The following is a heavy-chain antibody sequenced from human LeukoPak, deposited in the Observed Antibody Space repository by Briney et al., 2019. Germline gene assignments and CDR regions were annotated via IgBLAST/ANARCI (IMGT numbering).Heavy chain of an antibody. J-gene: IGHJ6*02. D-gene: IGHD3-10*01. CDR2: INHSGST. V-gene: IGHV4-34*01. Sequence: SETLSLTCAVYGGSFSGYYWSWIRQPPGKGLEWIGEINHSGSTNYNPSLKSRVTISVDTSKNQFSLKLSSVTAADTAVYYCAREGSFPRSYGMDVWGQGTTVTVSS. CDR3: AREGSFPRSYGMDV. CDR1: GGSFSGYY.